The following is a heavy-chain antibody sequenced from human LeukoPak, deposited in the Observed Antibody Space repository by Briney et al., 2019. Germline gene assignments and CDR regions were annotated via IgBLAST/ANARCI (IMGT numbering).Heavy chain of an antibody. CDR3: AKVNSGSHNYFDY. Sequence: GGSLRLSCAASGFTFDDYAMHWVRQAPGKGLEWVSGISWNSGSIGYADSEKGRFTISRDNAKNSLYLQMNSLRAEDTALYYCAKVNSGSHNYFDYWGQGTLVTVSS. D-gene: IGHD1-26*01. J-gene: IGHJ4*02. CDR2: ISWNSGSI. V-gene: IGHV3-9*01. CDR1: GFTFDDYA.